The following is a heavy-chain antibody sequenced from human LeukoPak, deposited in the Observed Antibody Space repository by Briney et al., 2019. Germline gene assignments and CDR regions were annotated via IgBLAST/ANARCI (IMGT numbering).Heavy chain of an antibody. CDR3: ASSLDYYDSSGYDY. V-gene: IGHV1-69*04. Sequence: SVKVSCKASGGTFSSYAISWGRQAPGQGLEWMGRIIPILGIANYAQKFQGRVTITADKSTSTAYMELSSLRSEDTAVYYCASSLDYYDSSGYDYWGQGTLVTVSS. J-gene: IGHJ4*02. D-gene: IGHD3-22*01. CDR1: GGTFSSYA. CDR2: IIPILGIA.